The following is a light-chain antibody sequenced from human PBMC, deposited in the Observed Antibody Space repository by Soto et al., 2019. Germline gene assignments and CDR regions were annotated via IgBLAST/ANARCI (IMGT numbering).Light chain of an antibody. CDR1: QSVSSN. Sequence: PGERATLSCRASQSVSSNLAWYQQKPGQAPRLLIYGASTRATGIPARFSGSGSGTEFTLTISSLQSEDFAVYYCQQYGSSSLTFGGGTKGDI. CDR3: QQYGSSSLT. J-gene: IGKJ4*01. V-gene: IGKV3-15*01. CDR2: GAS.